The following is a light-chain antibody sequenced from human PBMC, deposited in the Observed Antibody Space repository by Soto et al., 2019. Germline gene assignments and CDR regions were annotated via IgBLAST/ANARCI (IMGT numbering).Light chain of an antibody. CDR1: QSVSRRY. CDR2: DVS. V-gene: IGKV3-20*01. J-gene: IGKJ4*01. Sequence: IVLTQSPDTLSLSPGQRATLSCRASQSVSRRYLAWYQQKPGQAPIPLIYDVSERASDIPDRFSGSGSGTDFTLTINRLVPEDVAVYYCQYQGSFGGGTKVEIE. CDR3: QYQGS.